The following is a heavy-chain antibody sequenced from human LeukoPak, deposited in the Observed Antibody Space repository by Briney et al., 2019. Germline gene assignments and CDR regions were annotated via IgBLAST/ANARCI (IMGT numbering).Heavy chain of an antibody. D-gene: IGHD3-10*01. CDR1: GYTFYEYG. J-gene: IGHJ4*02. V-gene: IGHV1-18*01. CDR3: ARDYFGLGSYFGTGDY. CDR2: FCVQNGNT. Sequence: ASVRVSSKASGYTFYEYGINWVRQAPGQGRWWMGWFCVQNGNTKYTQNVQGRVTMTTDTSTETAYMELRTLRSDDTAVYYCARDYFGLGSYFGTGDYWGQGTLVTVSS.